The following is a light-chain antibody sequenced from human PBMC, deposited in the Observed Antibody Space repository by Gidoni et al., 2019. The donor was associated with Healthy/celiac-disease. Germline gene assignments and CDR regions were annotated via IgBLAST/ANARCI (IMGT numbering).Light chain of an antibody. CDR1: QSVSSTY. CDR2: GAS. CDR3: QHYGGSPT. Sequence: EIVFTQSPGTLSLSLGERATLSCRASQSVSSTYLAWYQQKPGQAPRLLIYGASSRATGIPDRFSGSGSGTDFTLTISRLEPEDFAVYHCQHYGGSPTFXGXTKVEIK. V-gene: IGKV3-20*01. J-gene: IGKJ4*01.